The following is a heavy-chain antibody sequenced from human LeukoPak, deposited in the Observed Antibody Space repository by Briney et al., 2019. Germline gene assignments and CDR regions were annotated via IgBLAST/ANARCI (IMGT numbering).Heavy chain of an antibody. CDR1: GYTFTIYG. CDR3: ARPAGYYDILTGYLDY. J-gene: IGHJ4*02. Sequence: GASVKVSRKAAGYTFTIYGISWGRHAPAQGLGWRGWISTYNGNTNNAQKLQGRVTMTTDTSTSTANMELRSLRSDDTAVYYCARPAGYYDILTGYLDYWGQGTLVTVSS. D-gene: IGHD3-9*01. CDR2: ISTYNGNT. V-gene: IGHV1-18*04.